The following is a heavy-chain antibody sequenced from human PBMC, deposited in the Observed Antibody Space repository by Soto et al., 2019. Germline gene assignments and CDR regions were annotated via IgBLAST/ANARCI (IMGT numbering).Heavy chain of an antibody. D-gene: IGHD3-22*01. CDR3: AHSLYHYANSGHYTYWYFDL. J-gene: IGHJ2*01. V-gene: IGHV2-5*02. Sequence: QITLKESGPTLVKPTQTLALTCTFSGFSLETSGMGMSWIRQPPGKALEWLALIYWDDDKRYSPSLKNRLTINKDTSKNQVVRTLTNVEAADTATYYCAHSLYHYANSGHYTYWYFDLWGRGTLVTVSS. CDR2: IYWDDDK. CDR1: GFSLETSGMG.